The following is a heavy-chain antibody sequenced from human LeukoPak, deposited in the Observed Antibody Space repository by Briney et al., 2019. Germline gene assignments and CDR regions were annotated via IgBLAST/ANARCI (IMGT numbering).Heavy chain of an antibody. Sequence: GGSLRLSCAASGFTFSRYAMNWVRQAPGKGLEWVSSISTTSSSSYIHYADSMKGRFTISRDNAKSSLYLQMNSLRAVDTAVYYCARVMAGYSYMDVWGKGTTVTVSS. CDR1: GFTFSRYA. J-gene: IGHJ6*03. CDR2: ISTTSSSSYI. V-gene: IGHV3-21*01. D-gene: IGHD3-10*01. CDR3: ARVMAGYSYMDV.